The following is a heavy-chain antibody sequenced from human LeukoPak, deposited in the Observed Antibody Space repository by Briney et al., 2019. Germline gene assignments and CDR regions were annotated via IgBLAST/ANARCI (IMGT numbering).Heavy chain of an antibody. J-gene: IGHJ6*02. CDR3: ARDRVGATSYYYYGMDV. V-gene: IGHV4-59*01. D-gene: IGHD1-26*01. CDR1: GGSISSYY. Sequence: SETLSLTCTVSGGSISSYYWSWIRQPPGKGLEWIGYIYYSGITNYNPSLKSRVTISVDTSKNQFSLKLSSVTAADTAVYYCARDRVGATSYYYYGMDVWGQGTTVTVSS. CDR2: IYYSGIT.